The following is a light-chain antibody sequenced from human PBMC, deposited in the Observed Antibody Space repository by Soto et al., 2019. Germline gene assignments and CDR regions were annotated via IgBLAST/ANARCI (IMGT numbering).Light chain of an antibody. CDR2: GAS. CDR1: QSVSNN. J-gene: IGKJ5*01. V-gene: IGKV3D-15*01. CDR3: QQYKNWPPIT. Sequence: ESVLTESRVTLSLSPGERSTLSFRASQSVSNNYLAWYQQKPGQAPRLLIYGASNRATGIPDRFSGSGSGTDFTLTISSLQSEDFAVYYCQQYKNWPPITFGQGTRLEIK.